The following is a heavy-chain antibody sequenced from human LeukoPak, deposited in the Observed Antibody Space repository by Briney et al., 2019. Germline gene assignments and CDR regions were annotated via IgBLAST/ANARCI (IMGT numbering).Heavy chain of an antibody. D-gene: IGHD1-7*01. Sequence: ASVKVSCKAFGHSLTSYSMHWVRQAPGQGLEWMGWINPNSGVTNYAQKFQGRVSMTRDRSISTAYMELSRLRSDDTAVYYCASGPNWNYDYWGQGTLVTVSS. CDR2: INPNSGVT. CDR3: ASGPNWNYDY. CDR1: GHSLTSYS. J-gene: IGHJ4*02. V-gene: IGHV1-2*02.